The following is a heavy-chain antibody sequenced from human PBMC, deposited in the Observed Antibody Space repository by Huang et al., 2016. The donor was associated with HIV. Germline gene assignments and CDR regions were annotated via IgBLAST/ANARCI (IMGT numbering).Heavy chain of an antibody. D-gene: IGHD6-19*01. CDR1: GFTFSSYW. V-gene: IGHV3-74*01. Sequence: EVQLVESGGGLVQPGGSLRLSCAASGFTFSSYWMHWVRQAPGKGLVGVSRNNSDGSRTSYADSVKGRFTISRDNAKNTLDLQMNSLRAEDTAVYYCARDSQQWLVEDYWGQGTLVTVSS. J-gene: IGHJ4*02. CDR3: ARDSQQWLVEDY. CDR2: NNSDGSRT.